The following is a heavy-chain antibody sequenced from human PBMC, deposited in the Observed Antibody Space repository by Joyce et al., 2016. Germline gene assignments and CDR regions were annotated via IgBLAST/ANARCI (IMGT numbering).Heavy chain of an antibody. CDR2: IKEDGTEN. V-gene: IGHV3-7*03. J-gene: IGHJ6*02. Sequence: EVQLVESGGGLVQPGGSLRLSCAASGFTFANSWITWVRQAPGRGLEWVTNIKEDGTENYYLDSVKGRFTISRDNAKNSLFLQMNSLRADDTAVYFCAKGRSLHVWGQGTTVTVSS. CDR1: GFTFANSW. CDR3: AKGRSLHV.